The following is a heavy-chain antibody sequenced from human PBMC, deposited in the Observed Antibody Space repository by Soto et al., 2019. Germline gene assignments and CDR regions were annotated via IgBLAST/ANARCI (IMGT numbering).Heavy chain of an antibody. V-gene: IGHV1-18*01. D-gene: IGHD5-12*01. CDR1: GYIFVNYG. CDR3: AMVDNHDTPPTQDV. J-gene: IGHJ6*02. Sequence: QVQLVQSGDEVKKPGASVKVSCKASGYIFVNYGIAWVRQAPGQGLEWMGWISPYNGNTHYATKVQGRLTMTTDTSTSTANMDRGSLTSDDTAVYYCAMVDNHDTPPTQDVWGQGTTVTVSS. CDR2: ISPYNGNT.